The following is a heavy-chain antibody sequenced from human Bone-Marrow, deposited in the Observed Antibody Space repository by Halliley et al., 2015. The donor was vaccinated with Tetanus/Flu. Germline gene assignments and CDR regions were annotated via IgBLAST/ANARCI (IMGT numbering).Heavy chain of an antibody. Sequence: TLSLTCTVSGDSITSGVYYWSWIRQPPGKGLEWIGYFYYSGSTNSNPSLKSRVTMSLDTSKKQFSLKLTSVTAADTAVYYCARARSGSYYMDWGQGTLVTVSS. V-gene: IGHV4-61*08. CDR2: FYYSGST. CDR1: GDSITSGVYY. D-gene: IGHD3-10*01. CDR3: ARARSGSYYMD. J-gene: IGHJ4*02.